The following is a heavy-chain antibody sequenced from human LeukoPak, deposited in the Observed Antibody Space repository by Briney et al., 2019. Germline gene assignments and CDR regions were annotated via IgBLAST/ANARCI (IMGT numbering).Heavy chain of an antibody. J-gene: IGHJ4*02. D-gene: IGHD6-13*01. CDR1: GFTFSSYA. CDR2: ISYDGSNK. Sequence: GSLRLSCAASGFTFSSYAMHWVRQAPGKGLEWVAVISYDGSNKYYADSVKGRFTISRDNSKNTLYLQMNSLRAEDTAIYYCARDGGSSWSYFDYWGQGTLVTVSS. CDR3: ARDGGSSWSYFDY. V-gene: IGHV3-30-3*01.